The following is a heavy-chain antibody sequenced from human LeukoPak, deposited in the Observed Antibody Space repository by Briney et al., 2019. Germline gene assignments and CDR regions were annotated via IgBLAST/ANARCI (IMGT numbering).Heavy chain of an antibody. CDR1: GFSFSSYG. V-gene: IGHV3-48*04. CDR2: ISSSGSTI. J-gene: IGHJ6*03. D-gene: IGHD3-3*01. CDR3: ARDEGTYYDFYYYYMDV. Sequence: GRSLRLSCAASGFSFSSYGMNWVRQAPGKGLEWVSYISSSGSTIYYADSVKGRFTISRDNAKNSLYLQMNSLRAEDTAVYYCARDEGTYYDFYYYYMDVWGKGTTVTASS.